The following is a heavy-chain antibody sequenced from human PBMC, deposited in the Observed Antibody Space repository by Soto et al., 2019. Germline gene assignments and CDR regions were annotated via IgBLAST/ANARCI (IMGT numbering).Heavy chain of an antibody. CDR2: ISYDGSNK. D-gene: IGHD3-10*01. CDR1: GFPFSSYG. J-gene: IGHJ4*02. V-gene: IGHV3-30*03. Sequence: QVQLVESGGGVVQPGRSLRLSCAASGFPFSSYGMHWVREAPGKGLEWVAVISYDGSNKYYADSVKGRFTISRDNSARRLDLEMNSLRPEDTALYYCVGGQYYFDDRGQGTLVTVSP. CDR3: VGGQYYFDD.